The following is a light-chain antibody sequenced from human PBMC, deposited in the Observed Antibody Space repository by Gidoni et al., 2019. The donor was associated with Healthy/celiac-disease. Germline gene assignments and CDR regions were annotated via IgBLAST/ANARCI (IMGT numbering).Light chain of an antibody. CDR2: FAS. J-gene: IGKJ1*01. Sequence: GLLAFSPCERATLPCLASQSVCSSHLAWYQPKPGQTPSLLIYFASIRATGIPARFIGSRSGTDFPLTLRRLAPEDFAVYYFQPYGSSQCTFGQGTQVEIK. CDR3: QPYGSSQCT. V-gene: IGKV3-20*01. CDR1: QSVCSSH.